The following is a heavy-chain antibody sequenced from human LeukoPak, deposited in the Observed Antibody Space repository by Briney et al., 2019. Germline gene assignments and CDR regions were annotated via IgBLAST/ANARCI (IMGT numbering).Heavy chain of an antibody. CDR3: AKGLKPAMASRSNYFDY. D-gene: IGHD2-2*01. Sequence: GGSLRLSCAASGFTFSSYAMNWVRQAPGKGLEWVSAISCSGGNKYYADSVKGRFTISRDNSKNTLYPQMNTQRAEDTALYYCAKGLKPAMASRSNYFDYWGQGTLVTVSS. J-gene: IGHJ4*02. V-gene: IGHV3-23*01. CDR1: GFTFSSYA. CDR2: ISCSGGNK.